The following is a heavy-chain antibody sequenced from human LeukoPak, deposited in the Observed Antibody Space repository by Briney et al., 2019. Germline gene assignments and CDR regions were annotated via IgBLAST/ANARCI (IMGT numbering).Heavy chain of an antibody. J-gene: IGHJ5*02. CDR2: IYSGGTT. V-gene: IGHV3-66*01. CDR3: ARGIIAAAGNNWFDP. Sequence: VQPGGSLRLSCAASGFTFSSYAMSWVRQAPGKGLEWVSVIYSGGTTYYADSVKGRFTISRDNSKNTLYLQMNSLRAEDTAVYYCARGIIAAAGNNWFDPWGQGTLVTVSS. D-gene: IGHD6-13*01. CDR1: GFTFSSYA.